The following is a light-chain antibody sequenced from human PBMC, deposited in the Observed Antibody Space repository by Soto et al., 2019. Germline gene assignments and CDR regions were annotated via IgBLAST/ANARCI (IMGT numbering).Light chain of an antibody. Sequence: DIVMTQSPDSLAVSLGERATINCKSSQSVLYSSNNKNYLAWYQQKPGQPPKLLIYWASTRESGVPDRFSGSGSGTDFTLTISSLQAEDVQAVYYCQQYYSTPQTFGQGTKVEIK. J-gene: IGKJ1*01. CDR3: QQYYSTPQT. V-gene: IGKV4-1*01. CDR1: QSVLYSSNNKNY. CDR2: WAS.